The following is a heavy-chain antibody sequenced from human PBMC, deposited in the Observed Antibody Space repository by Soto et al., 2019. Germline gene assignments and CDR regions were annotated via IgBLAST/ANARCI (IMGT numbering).Heavy chain of an antibody. CDR2: IYYSGST. CDR3: ARGEWLGERRFDP. CDR1: GGSISSGGYY. D-gene: IGHD3-16*01. V-gene: IGHV4-31*03. Sequence: QVQLQESGPGLVKPSQTLSLTCTVSGGSISSGGYYWSWIRQHPGKGLEWIGYIYYSGSTYYNPSLKSRVTISVDTSKNQFSLKLSSVTAAHTAVYYCARGEWLGERRFDPWGQGTLVTVSS. J-gene: IGHJ5*02.